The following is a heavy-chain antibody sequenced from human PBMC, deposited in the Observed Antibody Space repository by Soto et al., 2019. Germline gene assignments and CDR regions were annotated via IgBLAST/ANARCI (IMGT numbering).Heavy chain of an antibody. CDR1: GYTFTSYD. CDR2: MNPNSGNT. D-gene: IGHD1-7*01. Sequence: QVQLVQSGAEVQKPGASVKVSCKASGYTFTSYDINWVRQATGQGLEWMGWMNPNSGNTGYAQKFQGRVTMTKNTSIGTAYRELSSLRSEDTAVYYCASQYNWNYVIPYYYGMDVWVQGTTVTVSS. J-gene: IGHJ6*02. V-gene: IGHV1-8*01. CDR3: ASQYNWNYVIPYYYGMDV.